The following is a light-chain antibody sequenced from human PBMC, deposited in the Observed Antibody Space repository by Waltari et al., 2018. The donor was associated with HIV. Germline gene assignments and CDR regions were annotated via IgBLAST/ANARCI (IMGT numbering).Light chain of an antibody. CDR1: ISDIGSYNL. Sequence: QSALTQPASVSGYPGQSITISCTGTISDIGSYNLVSRDHQYPGRAPKLIIYEVTKRPSGVSDRFSGSKSGNRASLTVAGLKVEDEADYYCCSYAGGRVFVLFGGGTRLTV. V-gene: IGLV2-23*02. CDR2: EVT. J-gene: IGLJ2*01. CDR3: CSYAGGRVFVL.